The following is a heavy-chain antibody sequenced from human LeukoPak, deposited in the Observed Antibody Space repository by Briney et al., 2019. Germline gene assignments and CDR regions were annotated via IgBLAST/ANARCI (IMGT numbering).Heavy chain of an antibody. CDR3: ARTHFDSLGWFDP. D-gene: IGHD3-9*01. J-gene: IGHJ5*02. V-gene: IGHV4-39*07. CDR1: GGSMRSSNFY. Sequence: PSETLSLTCTVSGGSMRSSNFYWGWTRQPPGKGLEWIGNINYSGSTYYNPSVKSRVTLSVDVSQNRFSLNLTSVTAADTALYFCARTHFDSLGWFDPWGQGIQVIVSS. CDR2: INYSGST.